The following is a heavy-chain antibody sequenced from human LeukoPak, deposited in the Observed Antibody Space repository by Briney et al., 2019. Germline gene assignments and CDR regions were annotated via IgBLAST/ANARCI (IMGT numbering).Heavy chain of an antibody. Sequence: GGSLRLSCAASGFTFSSYAMSWVRQAPGKGLELVSGISDSGDTTYYADSVKGRFTISRDNSKNTPYLQMNSLRAEDTAVYYCARVYSSHRLEWGQGTLVTVSS. CDR2: ISDSGDTT. CDR3: ARVYSSHRLE. CDR1: GFTFSSYA. J-gene: IGHJ4*02. D-gene: IGHD6-13*01. V-gene: IGHV3-23*01.